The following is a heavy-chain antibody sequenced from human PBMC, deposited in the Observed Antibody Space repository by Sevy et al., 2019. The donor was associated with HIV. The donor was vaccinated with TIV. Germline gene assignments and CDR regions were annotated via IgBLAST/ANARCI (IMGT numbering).Heavy chain of an antibody. CDR1: GFIFSRYE. Sequence: GGSLRLSCAASGFIFSRYEMNWVRQAPGKGLEWVSFISSSGSTISYADSVRGRFTISRDNAKNSLYLQMNGLRADDTAVYYCARDLPPSATTVAHFDYWGQGTLVTVPS. CDR3: ARDLPPSATTVAHFDY. D-gene: IGHD4-17*01. V-gene: IGHV3-48*03. J-gene: IGHJ4*02. CDR2: ISSSGSTI.